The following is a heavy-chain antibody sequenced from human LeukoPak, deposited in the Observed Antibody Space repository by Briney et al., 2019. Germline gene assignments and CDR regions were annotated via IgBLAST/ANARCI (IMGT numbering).Heavy chain of an antibody. CDR1: GGSISSSSYY. V-gene: IGHV4-39*01. D-gene: IGHD3-10*01. CDR2: IYYSGST. CDR3: ARLPVAVWFGEYHY. Sequence: SETLSLTCTVSGGSISSSSYYWGWIRQPPGKGLEWIGSIYYSGSTYYNPSLKSRVTISVDTSKNQFSLKLSSVTAADTAVYYRARLPVAVWFGEYHYWGQGTLVTVSS. J-gene: IGHJ4*02.